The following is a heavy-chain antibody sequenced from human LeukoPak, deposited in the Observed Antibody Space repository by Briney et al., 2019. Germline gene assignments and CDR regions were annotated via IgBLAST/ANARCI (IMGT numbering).Heavy chain of an antibody. CDR3: ARDRSGRAVADY. CDR1: GYSISSGYY. V-gene: IGHV4-38-2*02. J-gene: IGHJ4*02. Sequence: SETLSLTCTVSGYSISSGYYWGWIRQPPGKGLEWIGSIYHSGNTYYNPSLKSRVTISVDTSKNQFSLKLSSVTAADTAVYYCARDRSGRAVADYWGQGTLVTVSS. CDR2: IYHSGNT. D-gene: IGHD6-19*01.